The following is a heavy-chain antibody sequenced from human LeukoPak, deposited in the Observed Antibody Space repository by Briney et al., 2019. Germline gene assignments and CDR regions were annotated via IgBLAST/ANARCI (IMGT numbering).Heavy chain of an antibody. CDR2: IIPMINTP. D-gene: IGHD4-17*01. CDR3: AIFQGTYGDNENDY. J-gene: IGHJ4*02. Sequence: SVKVSCKASGGTFRSYAITWVRQAPGQGLEWMGGIIPMINTPKYAQKFQGRVSITADESTSTGYMEVSSLRSEDTAVYYCAIFQGTYGDNENDYWGQGTLVTVSS. CDR1: GGTFRSYA. V-gene: IGHV1-69*13.